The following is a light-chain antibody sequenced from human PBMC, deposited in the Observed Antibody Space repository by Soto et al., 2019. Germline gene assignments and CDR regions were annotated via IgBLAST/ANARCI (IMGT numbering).Light chain of an antibody. CDR2: KAS. V-gene: IGKV1-5*03. CDR1: QTISTW. J-gene: IGKJ1*01. CDR3: QQYNNFWT. Sequence: DIQMTQSPSTLSASVGDRVTITCRASQTISTWLAWYQQRPGKAPNLLIYKASSLQSGVPSRFSDSGSGTEFTLTISSLQPDDFATYYCQQYNNFWTFGQGTKVEIK.